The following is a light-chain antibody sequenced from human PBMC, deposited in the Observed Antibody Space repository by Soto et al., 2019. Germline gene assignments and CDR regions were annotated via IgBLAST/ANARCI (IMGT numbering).Light chain of an antibody. CDR2: DAS. Sequence: DIQMTQSPSTLSASVGDRVTITCRASQSISTWLAWYQQKPGKAPKLLIYDASSLESGVPSSLSGSGSGTEFTLTISSLQPEDFASYYCQQYNSYSTFGQGTKVDIK. V-gene: IGKV1-5*01. CDR3: QQYNSYST. J-gene: IGKJ1*01. CDR1: QSISTW.